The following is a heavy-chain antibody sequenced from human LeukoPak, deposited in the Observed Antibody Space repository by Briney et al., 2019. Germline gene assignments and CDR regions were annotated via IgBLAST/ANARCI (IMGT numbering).Heavy chain of an antibody. CDR3: AGAMVRGVISAVFDY. CDR1: GGTFSSYA. D-gene: IGHD3-10*01. Sequence: LVKVSCKASGGTFSSYAISWVRQAPGQGLEWMGGTIPIFGTANYAQKFQGRVTITADESTSTAYMELSSLRSEDTAVYYCAGAMVRGVISAVFDYWGQGTLVTVSS. J-gene: IGHJ4*02. V-gene: IGHV1-69*01. CDR2: TIPIFGTA.